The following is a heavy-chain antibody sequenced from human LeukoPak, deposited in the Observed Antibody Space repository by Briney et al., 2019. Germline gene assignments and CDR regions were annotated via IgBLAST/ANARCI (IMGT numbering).Heavy chain of an antibody. CDR3: ARQWADFRSGYYLVFDY. D-gene: IGHD3-3*01. J-gene: IGHJ4*02. Sequence: SETLSLTCTVSGGSISSSSYYWGWIRQPPGKGLEWIGSIYYSGSTYYNPPLKSRVTISVDTSKNQFSLKLSSVIAADTAVYYCARQWADFRSGYYLVFDYWGQGTLVTVSS. CDR2: IYYSGST. CDR1: GGSISSSSYY. V-gene: IGHV4-39*01.